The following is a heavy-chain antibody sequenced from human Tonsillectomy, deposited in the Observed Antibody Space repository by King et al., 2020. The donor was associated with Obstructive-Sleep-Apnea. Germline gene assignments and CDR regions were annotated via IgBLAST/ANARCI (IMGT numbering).Heavy chain of an antibody. CDR2: INPCSGSI. Sequence: VQLVESGAEVKKPGASVTVSCKASGYTFTSYYMHWVRQSPGQGLEWVGRINPCSGSIIYAQNFEGRVTMTRDTSTSTVYMELNSLRAEDTAVYFCGVTSGSYYKGWFDPWGQGTLVTVSS. V-gene: IGHV1-46*01. D-gene: IGHD3-10*01. CDR3: GVTSGSYYKGWFDP. J-gene: IGHJ5*02. CDR1: GYTFTSYY.